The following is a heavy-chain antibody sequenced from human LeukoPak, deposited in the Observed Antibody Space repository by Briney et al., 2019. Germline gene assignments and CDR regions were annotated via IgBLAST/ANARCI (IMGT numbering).Heavy chain of an antibody. D-gene: IGHD3-22*01. Sequence: GGSLRLSCAASGFTLSDYYMSWIRQAQGKELEWVSYISSSGSTIYYADSVKGRFTISRDNAKNSLYLQMNSLRAEDKAVYYCARDRVTGYYDSSGYLFFWGQGTLVTVSS. CDR2: ISSSGSTI. V-gene: IGHV3-11*01. J-gene: IGHJ4*02. CDR3: ARDRVTGYYDSSGYLFF. CDR1: GFTLSDYY.